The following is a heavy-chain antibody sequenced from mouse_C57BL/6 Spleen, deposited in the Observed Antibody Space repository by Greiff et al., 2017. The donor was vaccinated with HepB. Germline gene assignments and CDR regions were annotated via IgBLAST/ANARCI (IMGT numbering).Heavy chain of an antibody. CDR3: AREYYGSSYKFAY. CDR1: GFNIKDYY. CDR2: IYPEDGET. D-gene: IGHD1-1*01. V-gene: IGHV14-2*01. Sequence: VQLQQSGAELVKPGASVKLSCTASGFNIKDYYMHWVKQRTEQGLEWIGRIYPEDGETNYAPKFQGKATITADTSSNTAYLQLSSLTSEDTAVYYCAREYYGSSYKFAYWGQGTLVTVSA. J-gene: IGHJ3*01.